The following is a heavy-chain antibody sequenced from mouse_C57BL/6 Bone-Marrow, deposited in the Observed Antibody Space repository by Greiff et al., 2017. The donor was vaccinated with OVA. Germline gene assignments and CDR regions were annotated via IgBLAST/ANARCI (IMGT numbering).Heavy chain of an antibody. V-gene: IGHV1-39*01. D-gene: IGHD1-1*01. CDR1: GYSFTDYN. CDR3: ALYYGSSYRYFDV. J-gene: IGHJ1*03. CDR2: INPNYGTT. Sequence: VQLQQSGPELVKPGASVKISCKASGYSFTDYNMNWVKQRNGKSLEWIGVINPNYGTTSYNQKFKGKATLTVDQSSSTAYMQLNSLTSEDSAVYYCALYYGSSYRYFDVWGTGTTVTVSS.